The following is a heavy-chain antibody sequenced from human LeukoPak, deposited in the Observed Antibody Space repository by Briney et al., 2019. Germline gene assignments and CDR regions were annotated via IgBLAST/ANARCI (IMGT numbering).Heavy chain of an antibody. D-gene: IGHD3-10*01. Sequence: GGSLRLSCVASGFTVSSNYMSWVRHAPGKGLEWVSVIYRGGSTNYADSVKGRFTISRDNSKNTLYLQMNSLRAEDTAVYYCASGSGSYRTPYYYMDVRGTGTTVTVSS. CDR1: GFTVSSNY. CDR3: ASGSGSYRTPYYYMDV. V-gene: IGHV3-53*01. CDR2: IYRGGST. J-gene: IGHJ6*03.